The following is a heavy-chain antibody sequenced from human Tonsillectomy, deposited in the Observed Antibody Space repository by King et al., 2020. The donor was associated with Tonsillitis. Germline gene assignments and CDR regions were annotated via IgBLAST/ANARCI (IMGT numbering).Heavy chain of an antibody. D-gene: IGHD2-15*01. CDR2: INPSSGGT. J-gene: IGHJ3*02. CDR3: ARDYCSGGSCSIGLFAFDI. V-gene: IGHV1-2*02. Sequence: QDQLVQSGAEVKKPGASVKVSCKASGYTFTDYYMHWVRQAPGQGLEWVGGINPSSGGTNYAQKFQGRVTMTRDTTISTAYMELSRLSSDDTAVYHCARDYCSGGSCSIGLFAFDIWGQGTMVTVSS. CDR1: GYTFTDYY.